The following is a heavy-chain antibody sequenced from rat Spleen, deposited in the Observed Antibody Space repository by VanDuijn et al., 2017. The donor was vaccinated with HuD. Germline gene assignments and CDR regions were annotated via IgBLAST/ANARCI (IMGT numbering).Heavy chain of an antibody. CDR2: ISTGGGNT. V-gene: IGHV5-27*01. Sequence: EVHLVESGGGLVQPGRSLKLSCAASGFIFSNYYMAWVRQTPTKGLEWVASISTGGGNTYYRDSVKGRFTISRDNAKSGLYLQMDSLRSEDTATYYCTTDHSGEHYWGQGVMVTVSS. D-gene: IGHD1-1*01. CDR1: GFIFSNYY. CDR3: TTDHSGEHY. J-gene: IGHJ2*01.